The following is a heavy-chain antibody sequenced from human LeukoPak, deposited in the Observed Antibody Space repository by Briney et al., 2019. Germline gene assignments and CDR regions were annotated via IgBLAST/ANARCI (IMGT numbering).Heavy chain of an antibody. CDR3: AKESDAFDL. Sequence: GGSLRLSCAASGFISDHYAMHWVRQPPGKGLEWVCLISGDGGGTYYTDSVKGRFTIFRDNSKNSLYLQMNSRRTEDTALYYCAKESDAFDLWGQGTMVTVS. V-gene: IGHV3-43*02. CDR2: ISGDGGGT. CDR1: GFISDHYA. J-gene: IGHJ3*01.